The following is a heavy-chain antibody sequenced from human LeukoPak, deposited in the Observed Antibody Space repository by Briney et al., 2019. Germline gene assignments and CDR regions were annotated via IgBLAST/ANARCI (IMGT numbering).Heavy chain of an antibody. Sequence: SETLSLTCTVSGASISSYYWSWIRQPAGKGLEWIGRIHTSGSSNYNPSLKSRISMSVDTSKEQFSLKLSSVTAADTAVYYCARVYSSSWYPDYWGQGTLVTVSS. CDR1: GASISSYY. J-gene: IGHJ4*02. V-gene: IGHV4-4*07. D-gene: IGHD6-13*01. CDR2: IHTSGSS. CDR3: ARVYSSSWYPDY.